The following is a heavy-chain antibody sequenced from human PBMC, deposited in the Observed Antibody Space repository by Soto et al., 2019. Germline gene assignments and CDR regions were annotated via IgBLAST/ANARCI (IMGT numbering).Heavy chain of an antibody. CDR3: ARWGSSGYSYYFDY. V-gene: IGHV1-46*01. J-gene: IGHJ4*02. CDR2: INPSGGST. CDR1: GYTFTSYY. D-gene: IGHD3-22*01. Sequence: ASVKVSCKASGYTFTSYYMHWVRQAPGQGLEWMGIINPSGGSTSYAQKFQGRVTMTRDTSTSTAYMELRSLRSDDTAVYYCARWGSSGYSYYFDYWGQGTLVTVSS.